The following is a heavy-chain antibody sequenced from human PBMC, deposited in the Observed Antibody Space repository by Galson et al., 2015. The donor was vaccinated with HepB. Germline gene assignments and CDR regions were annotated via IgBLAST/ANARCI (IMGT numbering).Heavy chain of an antibody. CDR2: TYYRSKWYS. J-gene: IGHJ4*02. CDR3: ARAARGVFDY. CDR1: GDSVSSNSAA. D-gene: IGHD3-10*01. Sequence: CAISGDSVSSNSAAWNRIRQSPSRGLECLGRTYYRSKWYSDYAPSARGRITINPDTSKNQFSLQLNSVTPEDTAVYYCARAARGVFDYWGQGTLVTVSS. V-gene: IGHV6-1*01.